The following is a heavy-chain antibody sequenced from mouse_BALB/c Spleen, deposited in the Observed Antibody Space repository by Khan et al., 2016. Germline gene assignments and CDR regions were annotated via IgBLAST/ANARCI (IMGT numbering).Heavy chain of an antibody. CDR3: AGDSYDFDY. Sequence: EVQLVESGPGLVKPSQSLSLTCSVTGYSITSGYYWNWIRQFPGNKLEWMGYISYDGSNNYNPSLNNRISITRDTSKNQFFLKLNSVTTEDTATYYCAGDSYDFDYWGQGTTLTVSS. CDR1: GYSITSGYY. J-gene: IGHJ2*01. CDR2: ISYDGSN. V-gene: IGHV3-6*02. D-gene: IGHD1-1*01.